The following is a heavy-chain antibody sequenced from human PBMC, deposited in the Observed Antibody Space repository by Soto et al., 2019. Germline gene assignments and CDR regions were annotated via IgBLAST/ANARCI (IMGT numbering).Heavy chain of an antibody. D-gene: IGHD3-22*01. CDR2: IYPGDSDT. CDR3: ARLHNYDNSGSSEGLDY. J-gene: IGHJ4*02. V-gene: IGHV5-51*01. CDR1: GYSFSSYW. Sequence: PGESLKISCKGSGYSFSSYWIGWVRQMPGQGPEWMGIIYPGDSDTRYSPSFQGQVTISVDKSATTAYLQWRILKASDTAIYYCARLHNYDNSGSSEGLDYWGQGTLVTVSS.